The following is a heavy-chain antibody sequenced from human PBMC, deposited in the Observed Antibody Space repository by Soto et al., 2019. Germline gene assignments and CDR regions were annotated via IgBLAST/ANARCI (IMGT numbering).Heavy chain of an antibody. CDR2: IYPGDSDT. J-gene: IGHJ4*02. Sequence: PGEFLKISCKGSGYSFTSYWIGWVRQMPGKGLERMGIIYPGDSDTRYSPSFQGQVTISADKSITTTYLQWSSLKASDTAIYYCARLFDTSGWYDYWGQGTLVTVS. V-gene: IGHV5-51*01. CDR3: ARLFDTSGWYDY. CDR1: GYSFTSYW. D-gene: IGHD6-19*01.